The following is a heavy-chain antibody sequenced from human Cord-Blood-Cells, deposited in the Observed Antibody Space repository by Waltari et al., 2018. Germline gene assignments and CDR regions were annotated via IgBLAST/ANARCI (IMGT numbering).Heavy chain of an antibody. D-gene: IGHD1-26*01. Sequence: QVQLVQSGAEVKKPGASVKVSCKASGYTLTSYDINWVRQATGQGLEWMGWMIPNSGNTGYAQKSQGRVTITRNTARSTAYMELSSLRSEVTAVYYCARGQLLGVDAFDIWGQGTMVTVSS. CDR3: ARGQLLGVDAFDI. V-gene: IGHV1-8*03. CDR1: GYTLTSYD. CDR2: MIPNSGNT. J-gene: IGHJ3*02.